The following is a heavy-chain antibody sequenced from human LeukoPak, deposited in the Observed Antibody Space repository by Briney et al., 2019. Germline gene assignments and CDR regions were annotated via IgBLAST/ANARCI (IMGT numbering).Heavy chain of an antibody. V-gene: IGHV3-21*01. CDR1: GFTFSSYS. CDR2: ISSSSSYI. CDR3: ARDGVSYYYDSSGQPLDY. D-gene: IGHD3-22*01. Sequence: GGSLRLSCAASGFTFSSYSMNWVRQAPGKGLKWVSSISSSSSYIYYADSVKGRFTISRDNAKNSLYLQMNSLRAEDTAVYYCARDGVSYYYDSSGQPLDYWGQGTLVTVSS. J-gene: IGHJ4*02.